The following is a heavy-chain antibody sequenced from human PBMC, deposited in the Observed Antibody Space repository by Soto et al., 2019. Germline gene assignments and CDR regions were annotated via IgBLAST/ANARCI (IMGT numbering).Heavy chain of an antibody. CDR2: ISPYNGEA. CDR1: GYTFTNDD. Sequence: QVQLWQSGAEMKKPGASVKVSCKASGYTFTNDDITWVRQAPGQGLEWMGWISPYNGEADYAPKLQGRVTMTTDTANSIAYMERRSLRSDDTAVYYCARGRHLDYWGQGTLVTVSS. CDR3: ARGRHLDY. V-gene: IGHV1-18*01. J-gene: IGHJ4*02.